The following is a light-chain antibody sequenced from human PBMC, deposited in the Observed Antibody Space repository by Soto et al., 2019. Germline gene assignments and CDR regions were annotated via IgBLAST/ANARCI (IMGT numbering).Light chain of an antibody. V-gene: IGLV2-14*01. CDR1: TSDVGAYDY. Sequence: QSALTQPASVSGSPGQSITISCTGTTSDVGAYDYVSWYQQHPGKAPKFMIYEVTNRPSGVSHRFSGSKSGNTGSLTISGLQAEDEADYYCTSYTSSSTYVFGTGTKLTVL. J-gene: IGLJ1*01. CDR2: EVT. CDR3: TSYTSSSTYV.